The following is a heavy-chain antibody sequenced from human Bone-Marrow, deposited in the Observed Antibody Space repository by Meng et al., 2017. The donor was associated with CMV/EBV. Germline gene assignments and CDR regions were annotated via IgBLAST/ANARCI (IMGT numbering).Heavy chain of an antibody. D-gene: IGHD1-26*01. CDR2: ISSSGSTI. J-gene: IGHJ4*02. V-gene: IGHV3-11*01. CDR3: ARVLYSGSYSDY. Sequence: GGSLRLSCAASGFTFSDYYMSWSRQAPGKGLEWVSYISSSGSTIYYADSVKGRFTISRDNAKNSLYLQMNSLRAEDPAVYYCARVLYSGSYSDYWGQGTLVTVSS. CDR1: GFTFSDYY.